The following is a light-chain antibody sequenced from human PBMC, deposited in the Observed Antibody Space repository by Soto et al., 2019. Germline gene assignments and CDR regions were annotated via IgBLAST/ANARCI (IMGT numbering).Light chain of an antibody. J-gene: IGKJ4*01. Sequence: DIQMTQSPSTLSASIRDIVTITCRASHSISSWLAWYQQKPGKVPNLLIYAASTLESGVPSRFSGSGSGTEFTLTISSLQPDDFATFYCQQSYNTPLTFGGGTKVDIK. CDR2: AAS. V-gene: IGKV1-5*01. CDR3: QQSYNTPLT. CDR1: HSISSW.